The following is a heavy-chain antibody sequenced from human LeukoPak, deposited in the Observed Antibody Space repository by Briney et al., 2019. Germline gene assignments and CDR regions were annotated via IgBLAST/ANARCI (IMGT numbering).Heavy chain of an antibody. D-gene: IGHD3-10*01. Sequence: SQTLSLTCAISGDSVSSNSAAWNWIRQCPSRGLEWLGRTYYRSKWYNDYAVSVKSRITINPDTSKNQFSLQLNSVTPEDTAVYYCARDRHYGSGRAGVFDYWGQGTLVTVSS. CDR3: ARDRHYGSGRAGVFDY. CDR1: GDSVSSNSAA. J-gene: IGHJ4*02. CDR2: TYYRSKWYN. V-gene: IGHV6-1*01.